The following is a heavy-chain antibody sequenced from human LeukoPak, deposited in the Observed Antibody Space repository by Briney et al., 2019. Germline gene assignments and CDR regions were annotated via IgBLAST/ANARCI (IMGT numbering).Heavy chain of an antibody. CDR2: ISGSGGTT. V-gene: IGHV3-23*01. CDR1: GFTFSSFA. J-gene: IGHJ4*02. D-gene: IGHD5-12*01. CDR3: AREVAQFDY. Sequence: AGTLSLSCAVSGFTFSSFALSWVGQAPGKGLEWFTAISGSGGTTHYADSVKGRFTISRDNSKNTLYMQMNSLRAEDTAVYYCAREVAQFDYWGQGTLVAVSS.